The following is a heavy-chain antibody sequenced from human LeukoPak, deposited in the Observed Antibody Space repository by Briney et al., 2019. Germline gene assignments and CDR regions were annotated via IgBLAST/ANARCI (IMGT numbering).Heavy chain of an antibody. Sequence: PGGSLRLSCAASGFRFSRYAMHWVRQAPGKGLEWVSAISGSGGSTYYADSVKGRFTISRDNSKNTLYLQMNSLRAEDTAVYYCAKDHYDSSGYYYGIDAFDIWGQGTMVTVSS. D-gene: IGHD3-22*01. V-gene: IGHV3-23*01. J-gene: IGHJ3*02. CDR3: AKDHYDSSGYYYGIDAFDI. CDR1: GFRFSRYA. CDR2: ISGSGGST.